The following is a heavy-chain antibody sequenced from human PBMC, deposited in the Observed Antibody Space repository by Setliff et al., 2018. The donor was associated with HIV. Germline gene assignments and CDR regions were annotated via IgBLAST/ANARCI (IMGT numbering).Heavy chain of an antibody. CDR2: IIPIFGTA. CDR3: ARGPNTAMVPGSLDY. CDR1: GGTFSSYA. J-gene: IGHJ4*02. V-gene: IGHV1-69*05. D-gene: IGHD5-18*01. Sequence: GASVKVSCKASGGTFSSYAISWVRQAPGQGLEWMGGIIPIFGTANYAQKFQGRITITTDESTSTAYMELSSMRSEDKAVYYCARGPNTAMVPGSLDYWGQGTLVTVSS.